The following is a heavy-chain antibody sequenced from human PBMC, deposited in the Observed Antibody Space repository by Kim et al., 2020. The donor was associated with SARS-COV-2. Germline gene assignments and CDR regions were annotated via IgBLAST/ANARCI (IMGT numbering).Heavy chain of an antibody. D-gene: IGHD3-10*01. CDR2: IFHTGIT. J-gene: IGHJ4*02. CDR3: ARLRGPVGGAHLDS. Sequence: SETLSLTCTVSGGSTSSYYWSWIRQAPGKGLEWIGCIFHTGITNYSPSLKSRVTLSVDTSKNQFSLKLKSVTAADTAVYYCARLRGPVGGAHLDSWGQGT. V-gene: IGHV4-59*08. CDR1: GGSTSSYY.